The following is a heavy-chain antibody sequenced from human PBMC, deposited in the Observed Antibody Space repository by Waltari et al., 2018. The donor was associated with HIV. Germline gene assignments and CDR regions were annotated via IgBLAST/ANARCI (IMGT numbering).Heavy chain of an antibody. D-gene: IGHD2-15*01. V-gene: IGHV3-33*01. J-gene: IGHJ4*02. CDR1: GFSFSDSG. Sequence: QVQVVESGGGVVQPGTSLRLSCEASGFSFSDSGMHWVRQAPGKGLGWVAVIWFDGGKKVFADSVKGRFTISRDKSKNTVELHMNSVTAEDTAVYYCARASPEGGYLDYWGQGTLVTVSS. CDR2: IWFDGGKK. CDR3: ARASPEGGYLDY.